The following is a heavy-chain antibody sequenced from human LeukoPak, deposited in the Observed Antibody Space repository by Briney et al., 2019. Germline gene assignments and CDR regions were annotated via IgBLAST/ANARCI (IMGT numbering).Heavy chain of an antibody. CDR1: GYTFTGYY. D-gene: IGHD6-19*01. Sequence: ASVKVSCKASGYTFTGYYMHWLRQANGQGLEWMGWVSPNSGSTVYAQKFQGGVTMARDTSINTAYMELNSLTSEDTAVYYCARGTLFSSGEILLWGQGTLVTVTS. CDR3: ARGTLFSSGEILL. J-gene: IGHJ4*02. CDR2: VSPNSGST. V-gene: IGHV1-8*02.